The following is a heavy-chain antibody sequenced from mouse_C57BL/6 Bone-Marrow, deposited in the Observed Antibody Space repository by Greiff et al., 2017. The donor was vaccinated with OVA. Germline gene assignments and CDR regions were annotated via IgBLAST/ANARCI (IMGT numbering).Heavy chain of an antibody. J-gene: IGHJ2*01. CDR1: GYTFTDYY. V-gene: IGHV1-26*01. CDR3: ARGWLLPRNYFDY. D-gene: IGHD2-3*01. CDR2: INPNNGGT. Sequence: VQLQQSGPELVKPGASVKISCKASGYTFTDYYMNWVKQSHGKSLEWIGDINPNNGGTSYNQKFKGKATLTVDKSSSTAYMELRSLTSEDSAVYYCARGWLLPRNYFDYWGQGTTLTVSS.